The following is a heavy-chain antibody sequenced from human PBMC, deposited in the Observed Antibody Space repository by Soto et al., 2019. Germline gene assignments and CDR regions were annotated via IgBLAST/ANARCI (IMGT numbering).Heavy chain of an antibody. V-gene: IGHV3-9*01. J-gene: IGHJ6*02. Sequence: EVQLVESGGGLVQPGRSLRLSCAASGFTFDDYAMHWVRQAPGKRLEWVSGISWNSGSIGYADSVKGRFTISRDNAKNSLYLQMNSLRAEDTALYYCAKGAVLRFLDPRYGMDVWGQGTTVTVSS. CDR1: GFTFDDYA. D-gene: IGHD3-3*01. CDR2: ISWNSGSI. CDR3: AKGAVLRFLDPRYGMDV.